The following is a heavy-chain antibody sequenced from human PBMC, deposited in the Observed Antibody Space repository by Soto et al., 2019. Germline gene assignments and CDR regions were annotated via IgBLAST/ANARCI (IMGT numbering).Heavy chain of an antibody. CDR2: IYYNGRT. V-gene: IGHV4-59*01. J-gene: IGHJ4*02. D-gene: IGHD3-3*01. Sequence: QVQLQESGPGLVKPSETLSLTCTVSGGSISTYYWSWIRQPPGKGLEWIGYIYYNGRTNYNPSLESRVTISLDTSKSQFSLKLSSVSAADTAVYYCARDGSGYDFWSGPYFFDSWGPGTLVTVSS. CDR3: ARDGSGYDFWSGPYFFDS. CDR1: GGSISTYY.